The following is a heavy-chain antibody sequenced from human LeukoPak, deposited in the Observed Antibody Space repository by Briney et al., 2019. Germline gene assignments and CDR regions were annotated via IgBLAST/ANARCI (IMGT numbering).Heavy chain of an antibody. CDR2: IWYDGSNK. Sequence: GGSLRLSCAASGFTFDDYDMSWVRQAPGKGLEWVAVIWYDGSNKYYADSVKGRFTISRDNSKNTLYLQMNSLRAEDTAVYYCAREGENGDYFDYWGQGTLVTVSS. V-gene: IGHV3-33*08. J-gene: IGHJ4*02. CDR3: AREGENGDYFDY. CDR1: GFTFDDYD. D-gene: IGHD1-26*01.